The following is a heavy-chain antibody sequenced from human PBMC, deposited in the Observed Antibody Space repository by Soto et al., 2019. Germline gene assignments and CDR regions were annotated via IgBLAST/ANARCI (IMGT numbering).Heavy chain of an antibody. D-gene: IGHD3-22*01. J-gene: IGHJ4*02. CDR3: AKSRYSDSSGDFYDY. V-gene: IGHV3-23*01. Sequence: LXLSCAASAFTFNNYAMSWVRQAPGKGLEWVSGIGGSGRTTYYADSVKGRFTISRDNSNNTLFLQMNSLRAEDTAVYYCAKSRYSDSSGDFYDYWGQGPLVTVSS. CDR1: AFTFNNYA. CDR2: IGGSGRTT.